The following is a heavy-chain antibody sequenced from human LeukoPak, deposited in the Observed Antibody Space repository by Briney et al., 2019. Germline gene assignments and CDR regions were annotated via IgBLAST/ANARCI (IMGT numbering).Heavy chain of an antibody. CDR1: GNSSTNYW. Sequence: GESLQISCKGSGNSSTNYWIAWVRQMAGKGLEGMVIIYPGDSDTRYCPSFQDQVIILAAKSISTAYLQWGSLKASDTAIYYCARHYDRSGYYSRNYYYYMDVWGKGTTVTVSS. D-gene: IGHD3-22*01. V-gene: IGHV5-51*01. CDR2: IYPGDSDT. J-gene: IGHJ6*03. CDR3: ARHYDRSGYYSRNYYYYMDV.